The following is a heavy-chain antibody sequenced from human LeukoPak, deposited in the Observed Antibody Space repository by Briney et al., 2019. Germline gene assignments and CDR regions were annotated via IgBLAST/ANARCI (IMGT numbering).Heavy chain of an antibody. V-gene: IGHV3-30-3*01. CDR1: GFTFGSYA. J-gene: IGHJ4*02. Sequence: GRSLRLSCAASGFTFGSYAMHWVRQAPGKGLEWVALISYDGSNKYYADSVKGRFTISRDNAKNSLYLQMNSLRAEDTAVYYCASGYSFFDYWGQGTLVTVSS. CDR2: ISYDGSNK. CDR3: ASGYSFFDY. D-gene: IGHD5-18*01.